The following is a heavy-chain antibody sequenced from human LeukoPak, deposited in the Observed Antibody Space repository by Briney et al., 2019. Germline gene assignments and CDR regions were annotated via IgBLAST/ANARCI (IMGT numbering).Heavy chain of an antibody. CDR2: ISHSGST. CDR3: AREHCAGGYCYFLGY. V-gene: IGHV4-38-2*02. CDR1: DYPISSGYF. D-gene: IGHD3-16*02. J-gene: IGHJ4*02. Sequence: SETLSLTCSVTDYPISSGYFWGWIRQPPQKGLEWIATISHSGSTYFNPSLKSRVIVSIDATKNQFSLNLTSVTAADTAVYYCAREHCAGGYCYFLGYWGQGTLVTVSS.